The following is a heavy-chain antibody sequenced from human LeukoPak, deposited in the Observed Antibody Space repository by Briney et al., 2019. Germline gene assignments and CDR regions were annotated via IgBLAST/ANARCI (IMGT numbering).Heavy chain of an antibody. J-gene: IGHJ4*02. CDR1: GGSISSSSYY. V-gene: IGHV4-39*01. Sequence: SDTLSLTCTVSGGSISSSSYYWGWIRQPPGTGLEWIGSIYYSGSTYYNPSLKSRVTISVDTSKNQFSLKLSSVTAADTAVYFCAGQYYYDSRGYFVRANFDYWGQGTLVTVSS. CDR2: IYYSGST. D-gene: IGHD3-22*01. CDR3: AGQYYYDSRGYFVRANFDY.